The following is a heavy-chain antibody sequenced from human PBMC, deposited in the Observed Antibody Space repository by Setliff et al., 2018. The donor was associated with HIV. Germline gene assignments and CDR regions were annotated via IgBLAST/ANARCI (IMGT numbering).Heavy chain of an antibody. CDR2: IYHSGST. Sequence: PSDTLSLTCAVSGYSISSGYYWGWIRQPPGKGLEWIGSIYHSGSTYYNPSLKSRVTISVDTSKNQFSLKLSSVTAADTAVYYCARDDSGSYNNWFDPWGQGTLVTVSS. CDR1: GYSISSGYY. D-gene: IGHD1-26*01. CDR3: ARDDSGSYNNWFDP. J-gene: IGHJ5*02. V-gene: IGHV4-38-2*02.